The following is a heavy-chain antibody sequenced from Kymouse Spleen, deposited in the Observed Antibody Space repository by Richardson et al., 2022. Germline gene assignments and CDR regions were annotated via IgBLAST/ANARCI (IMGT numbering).Heavy chain of an antibody. J-gene: IGHJ6*02. CDR3: AKAATGDPYYYGMDV. CDR1: GFTFDDYA. CDR2: ISWNSGSI. D-gene: IGHD7-27*02. V-gene: IGHV3-9*01. Sequence: EVQLVESGGGLVQPGRSLRLSCAASGFTFDDYAMHWVRQAPGKGLEWVSGISWNSGSIGYADSVKGRFTISRDNAKNSLYLQMNSLRAEDTALYYCAKAATGDPYYYGMDVWGQGTTVTVSS.